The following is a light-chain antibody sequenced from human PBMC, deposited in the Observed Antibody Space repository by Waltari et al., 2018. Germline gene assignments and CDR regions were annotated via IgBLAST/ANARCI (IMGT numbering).Light chain of an antibody. CDR2: DES. Sequence: EIVMTQSPATLSVSPGERVTLSCRPSQSVSNKLAWYQQKPGKAPRLLIYDESTRATGVPARFSGGGSGTDFTLTISSLRSEDFAIYYCQHYHNWPITFGQGTRLEIK. V-gene: IGKV3-15*01. J-gene: IGKJ5*01. CDR1: QSVSNK. CDR3: QHYHNWPIT.